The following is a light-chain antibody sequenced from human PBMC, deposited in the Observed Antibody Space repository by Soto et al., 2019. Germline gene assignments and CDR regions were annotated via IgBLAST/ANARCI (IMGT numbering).Light chain of an antibody. Sequence: EIVLTQSPATLSLSPGERATLSCRASQSVNNYLAWYQQKPGQAPRLLIYDASHRATAIPARFSGSGSGTDFTLTISSLEPEDFAVYYCHQRSNWPPFTFGPGTTVDMK. V-gene: IGKV3-11*01. J-gene: IGKJ3*01. CDR3: HQRSNWPPFT. CDR2: DAS. CDR1: QSVNNY.